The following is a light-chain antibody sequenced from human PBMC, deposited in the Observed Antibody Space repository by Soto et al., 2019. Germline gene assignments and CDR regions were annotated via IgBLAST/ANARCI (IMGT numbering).Light chain of an antibody. CDR1: QSVSSH. CDR2: GAS. Sequence: EIVMTQSPATLSVYPGERATLSCRASQSVSSHLAWYKQKPGQATRLLIYGASTRATGIPARFSGSRSGTAFTLTISSLQSEDFAVYYWQKYNNWPPWTFGQGTNVEIK. CDR3: QKYNNWPPWT. V-gene: IGKV3-15*01. J-gene: IGKJ1*01.